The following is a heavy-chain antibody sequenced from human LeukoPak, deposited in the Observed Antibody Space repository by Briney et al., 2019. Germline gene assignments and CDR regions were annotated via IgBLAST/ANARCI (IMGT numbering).Heavy chain of an antibody. J-gene: IGHJ4*02. Sequence: GGSLRLSCPASGFTFSSYGMHWVRQAPGKGLEWVAVIWYDGSNKYYADSVKGRFTISRDNSKNTLYLQMNSLRAEDTAVYYCARERRGIAVAGFDYWGQGTLVTVSS. CDR2: IWYDGSNK. CDR3: ARERRGIAVAGFDY. V-gene: IGHV3-33*01. D-gene: IGHD6-19*01. CDR1: GFTFSSYG.